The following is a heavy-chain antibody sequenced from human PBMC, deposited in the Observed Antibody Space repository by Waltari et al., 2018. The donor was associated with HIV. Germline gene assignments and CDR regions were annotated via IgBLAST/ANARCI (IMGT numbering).Heavy chain of an antibody. D-gene: IGHD6-19*01. CDR3: AKGGRAVAGNWFDP. J-gene: IGHJ5*02. Sequence: EVQLLESGGGLVQPGGSLRLSCAASGFTFSNYAINWVRQAPGKVVEWVSAISGRGGSTHYADSVKGRFSISRDNSKNTLYLQMNSLRPEDTAIYYCAKGGRAVAGNWFDPWGQGTLVTVSS. V-gene: IGHV3-23*01. CDR2: ISGRGGST. CDR1: GFTFSNYA.